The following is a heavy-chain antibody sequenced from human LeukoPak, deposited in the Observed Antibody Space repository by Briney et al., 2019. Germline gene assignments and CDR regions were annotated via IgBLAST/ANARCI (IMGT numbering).Heavy chain of an antibody. V-gene: IGHV1-18*01. CDR2: ISAYNGNR. J-gene: IGHJ4*02. CDR3: ARDRVLSYCSGGSCYFGY. D-gene: IGHD2-15*01. CDR1: GYTFTSYG. Sequence: GASVKVSCKASGYTFTSYGISWVRHAPGQGLEWMGWISAYNGNRNYAQKLQGRVTMTTDTSMSTAYMELRSLRSDDTAVYYCARDRVLSYCSGGSCYFGYWGQGTLVTVSS.